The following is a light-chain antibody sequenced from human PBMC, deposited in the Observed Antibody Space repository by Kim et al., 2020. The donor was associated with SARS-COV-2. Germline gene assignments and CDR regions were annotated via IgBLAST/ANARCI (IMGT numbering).Light chain of an antibody. V-gene: IGKV3-20*01. Sequence: EFVLPQSPGTLSLSPGERATLSCGASQSVASSYLAWYQQGPGQAPSLLIYDASNRATGIPDRFSGSGSGSDFSPTISTVEPEDFSVYYCQQYGSSPPTFGEGPEVDIK. CDR2: DAS. CDR1: QSVASSY. J-gene: IGKJ1*01. CDR3: QQYGSSPPT.